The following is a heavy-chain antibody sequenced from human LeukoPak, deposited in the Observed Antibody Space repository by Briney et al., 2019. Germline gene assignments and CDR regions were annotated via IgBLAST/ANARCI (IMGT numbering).Heavy chain of an antibody. Sequence: PGGSLRLSCTASEFTFSNYAMSWVRQAPGKGLEWVSTISNGGNTFYTESVKGRFAISRDNSKNTLYLQMNSLRAEDTAMYYCAKDRGLTLGAWHFDFWGQGTLVTVSS. CDR3: AKDRGLTLGAWHFDF. CDR1: EFTFSNYA. CDR2: ISNGGNT. J-gene: IGHJ4*02. V-gene: IGHV3-23*01. D-gene: IGHD3-10*01.